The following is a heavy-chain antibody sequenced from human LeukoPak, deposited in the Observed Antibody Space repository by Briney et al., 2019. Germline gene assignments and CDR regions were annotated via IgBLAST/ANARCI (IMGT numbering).Heavy chain of an antibody. J-gene: IGHJ4*02. D-gene: IGHD1-26*01. Sequence: SETLSLTCTVSGGSISSSSYYWGWIRQPPGKGLEWFGSIYYSGSTYYNPSLKSRVTISVDTSKNQFSLKLSSVTAADTAVYYCARENSGSYREFDYWGQGTLVTVSS. CDR2: IYYSGST. CDR1: GGSISSSSYY. CDR3: ARENSGSYREFDY. V-gene: IGHV4-39*07.